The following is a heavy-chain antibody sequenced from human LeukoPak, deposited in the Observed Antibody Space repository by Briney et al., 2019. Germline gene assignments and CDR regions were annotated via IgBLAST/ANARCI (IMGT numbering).Heavy chain of an antibody. CDR3: AREQYGDHFDN. CDR1: GFTFSSYW. D-gene: IGHD4-17*01. V-gene: IGHV3-7*01. Sequence: PGGCLRLPCAASGFTFSSYWMSWVRQAPGKGLEWVANIKQDGSQKYYVGSVKGRFTISRDNAKNSLYLQMNSLRVDDTAVYYCAREQYGDHFDNWGQGTLVTVSS. CDR2: IKQDGSQK. J-gene: IGHJ4*02.